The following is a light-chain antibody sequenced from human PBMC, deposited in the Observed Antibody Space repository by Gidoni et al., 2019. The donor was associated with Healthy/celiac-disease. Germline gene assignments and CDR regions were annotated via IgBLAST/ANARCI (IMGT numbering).Light chain of an antibody. CDR2: GAS. CDR1: QSVSSN. J-gene: IGKJ1*01. V-gene: IGKV3-15*01. Sequence: EIVMTQSPATLSVSPGERATLSCRASQSVSSNLAWYQQKPGQAPGLLIYGASTRATGIPARFSGSGSGTEFTLTISSLQSEDFAIYYCQQYHDWPPWTFGQGTKVDIK. CDR3: QQYHDWPPWT.